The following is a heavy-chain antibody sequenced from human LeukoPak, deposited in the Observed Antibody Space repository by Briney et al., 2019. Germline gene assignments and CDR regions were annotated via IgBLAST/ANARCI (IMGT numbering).Heavy chain of an antibody. J-gene: IGHJ4*02. CDR1: GFTFINFY. CDR3: APAFRGVTVGPTAPNRKYYFDY. D-gene: IGHD3-10*01. V-gene: IGHV1-2*02. CDR2: INPNSGDT. Sequence: ASVKVSCKTAGFTFINFYMHWVRQAPGRGLEWVGWINPNSGDTNYAQKFQGRVTMTRDTSIRAAYMELSRLRSDDTAIYYCAPAFRGVTVGPTAPNRKYYFDYWGQGTLVTVSS.